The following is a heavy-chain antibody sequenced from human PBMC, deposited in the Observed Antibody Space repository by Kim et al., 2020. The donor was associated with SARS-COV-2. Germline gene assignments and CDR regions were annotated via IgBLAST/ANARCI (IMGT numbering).Heavy chain of an antibody. D-gene: IGHD4-17*01. J-gene: IGHJ5*02. V-gene: IGHV4-30-2*04. CDR3: ARVPTVTTRWFDP. Sequence: YNPSLKSRVTISVDTSKNQFSLKLSSVTAADTAVYYCARVPTVTTRWFDPWGQGTLVTVSS.